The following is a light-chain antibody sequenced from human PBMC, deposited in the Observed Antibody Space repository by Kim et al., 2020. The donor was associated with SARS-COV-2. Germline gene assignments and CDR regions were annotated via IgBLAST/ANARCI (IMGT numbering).Light chain of an antibody. CDR1: NLGDKY. V-gene: IGLV3-1*01. Sequence: SPGQTASMTCSGDNLGDKYACWYQQKPGQSPVLVIYQDSKRPSGIPERFSGSNSGNTATLTISGTQAMDEADYYCQAWDSSTALVVFGGGTQLTVL. CDR2: QDS. CDR3: QAWDSSTALVV. J-gene: IGLJ2*01.